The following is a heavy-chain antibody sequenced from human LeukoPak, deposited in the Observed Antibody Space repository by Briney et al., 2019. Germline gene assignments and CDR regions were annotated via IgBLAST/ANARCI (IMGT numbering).Heavy chain of an antibody. Sequence: GGSLRLSCAASGYTFGDYGMSWVRQVPGKGLEWVSGLNRNGDITGYADFVQGRFTISRDNAKNSLYLQMNSLRAEDTAVYYCARAVHRAVTTIRFDYWGQGTLVTVSS. D-gene: IGHD4-17*01. CDR2: LNRNGDIT. CDR3: ARAVHRAVTTIRFDY. J-gene: IGHJ4*02. CDR1: GYTFGDYG. V-gene: IGHV3-20*04.